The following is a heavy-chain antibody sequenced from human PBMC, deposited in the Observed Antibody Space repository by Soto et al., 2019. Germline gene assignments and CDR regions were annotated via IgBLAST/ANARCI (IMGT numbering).Heavy chain of an antibody. CDR3: TRDRSYYYDSSGYSSDY. Sequence: GGSLRLSCTASGFTFGDYAMSWFRQAPGKGLEWVGFIRSKAYGGTTEYAASVKGRFTISRDDSKSIAYLQMNSLKTEDTAVYYCTRDRSYYYDSSGYSSDYWGQGTLVTVSS. D-gene: IGHD3-22*01. CDR1: GFTFGDYA. CDR2: IRSKAYGGTT. V-gene: IGHV3-49*03. J-gene: IGHJ4*02.